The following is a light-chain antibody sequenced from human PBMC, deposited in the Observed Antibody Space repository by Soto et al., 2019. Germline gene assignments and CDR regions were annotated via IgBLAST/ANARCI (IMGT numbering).Light chain of an antibody. Sequence: EIVMTQSPATLSASPGERATLSCRASQSVRSNLAWHQQKPGQAPRLLIYAASTRATGVPARFSGSGSGTEFTLTISRLEPEDFAVYYCQQYGSSPPITFGQGTRLEIK. CDR2: AAS. CDR3: QQYGSSPPIT. V-gene: IGKV3-15*01. J-gene: IGKJ5*01. CDR1: QSVRSN.